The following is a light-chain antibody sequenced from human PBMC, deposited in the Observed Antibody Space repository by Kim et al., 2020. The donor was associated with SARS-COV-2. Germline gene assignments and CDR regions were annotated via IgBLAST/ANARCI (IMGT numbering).Light chain of an antibody. V-gene: IGLV2-14*04. J-gene: IGLJ2*01. Sequence: FLGQSITISCTGTSSDVGGYNYVSWYQQHPGKAPKLMIYDVSKRPSGVSNRFSGSKSGNTASLTISGLQAEDEADYYCSSYTSSSSVVFGGGTKLTVL. CDR3: SSYTSSSSVV. CDR1: SSDVGGYNY. CDR2: DVS.